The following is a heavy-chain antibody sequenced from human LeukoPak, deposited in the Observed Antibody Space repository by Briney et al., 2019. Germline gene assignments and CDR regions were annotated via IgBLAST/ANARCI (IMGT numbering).Heavy chain of an antibody. CDR3: ARDGELLWFGESSYGMDV. Sequence: SVKVSCKASGGTFSSYAISWVRQAPGQGLEWMGGLIPIFGTANYAQKFQGRVTITADKSTSTAYMELSSLRSEDTAVYYCARDGELLWFGESSYGMDVWGKGTTVTVSS. D-gene: IGHD3-10*01. V-gene: IGHV1-69*06. J-gene: IGHJ6*04. CDR2: LIPIFGTA. CDR1: GGTFSSYA.